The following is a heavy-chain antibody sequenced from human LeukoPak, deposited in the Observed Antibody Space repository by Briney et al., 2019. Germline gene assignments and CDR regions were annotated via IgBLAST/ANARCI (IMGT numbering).Heavy chain of an antibody. CDR3: ARDIRAVGATLYFDY. CDR2: VHSSGTT. V-gene: IGHV4-59*02. CDR1: GASVTTYH. D-gene: IGHD1-26*01. J-gene: IGHJ4*02. Sequence: SETLSLTCTVPGASVTTYHWSWLRQSPEKGLEWIANVHSSGTTYYNPSLRSRVSISIDTSKNQFSLKMTSVTTADTAVYYCARDIRAVGATLYFDYWGQGTLVTVSS.